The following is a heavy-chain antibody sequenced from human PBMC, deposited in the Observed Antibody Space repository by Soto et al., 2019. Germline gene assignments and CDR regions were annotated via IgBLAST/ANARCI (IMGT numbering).Heavy chain of an antibody. D-gene: IGHD3-9*01. CDR3: ARSGTGLRYFDWLLYSPPSGFLDY. V-gene: IGHV1-69*06. CDR1: GGTFSSYA. Sequence: GASVKVSCKASGGTFSSYAMSWVRQAPGQGLEWMGGIIPIFGTANYAQKFQGRVTITADKSTSTAYMELSSLRSEDTAVYYCARSGTGLRYFDWLLYSPPSGFLDYWGQGTLVTVSS. CDR2: IIPIFGTA. J-gene: IGHJ4*02.